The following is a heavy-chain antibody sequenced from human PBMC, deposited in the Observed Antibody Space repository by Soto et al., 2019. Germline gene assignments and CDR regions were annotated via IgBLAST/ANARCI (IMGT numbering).Heavy chain of an antibody. D-gene: IGHD6-25*01. Sequence: ASVKVSCKASGYTFTTYGISWVRQVPGQGLEWMGWISTYDGHTTYAQNFQGRVTMTTDTSTSTAYMDLRSLTSDDTAMYYCARDWSSAVLLDYWGQGTLVTVSS. V-gene: IGHV1-18*01. J-gene: IGHJ4*02. CDR2: ISTYDGHT. CDR3: ARDWSSAVLLDY. CDR1: GYTFTTYG.